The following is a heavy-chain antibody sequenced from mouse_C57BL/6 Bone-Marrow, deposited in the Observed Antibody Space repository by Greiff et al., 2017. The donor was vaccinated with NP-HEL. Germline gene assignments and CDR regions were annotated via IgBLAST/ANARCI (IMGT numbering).Heavy chain of an antibody. D-gene: IGHD1-1*01. V-gene: IGHV1-81*01. CDR1: GYTFTSYG. Sequence: VKLQESGAELARPGASVKLSCKASGYTFTSYGISWVKQRTGQGLEWIGEIYPRSGNTYYNEKFKGKATLTADKSSSTAYMELRSLTSEDSAVYFCAIPQDYYGSSYRYFDVWGTGTTVTVSS. J-gene: IGHJ1*03. CDR2: IYPRSGNT. CDR3: AIPQDYYGSSYRYFDV.